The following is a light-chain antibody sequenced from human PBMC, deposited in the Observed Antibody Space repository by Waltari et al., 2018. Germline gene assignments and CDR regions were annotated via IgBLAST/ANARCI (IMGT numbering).Light chain of an antibody. J-gene: IGLJ3*02. CDR2: DDS. Sequence: SYILTQPPSVSQAPGQTAKITCCGDTIGAKRMHWYHQKSGQAPVLLVYDDSDRPSGIPERFSGSNSGNTATLTISRVEAGDEADYYCHVWDSSTDTWVFGGGTKLTVL. CDR3: HVWDSSTDTWV. V-gene: IGLV3-21*02. CDR1: TIGAKR.